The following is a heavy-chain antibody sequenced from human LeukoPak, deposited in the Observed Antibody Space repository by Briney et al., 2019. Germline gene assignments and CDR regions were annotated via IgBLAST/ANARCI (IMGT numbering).Heavy chain of an antibody. Sequence: GGSLRLSCAASGFTFSSYWMSWVRQAPGKGLEWVSGISWNSGSIGYADSVKGRFTISRDNAKNSLYLQMNSLRAEDTALYYCAKDRRIAAAGALDYWGQGTLVTVSS. V-gene: IGHV3-9*01. CDR3: AKDRRIAAAGALDY. D-gene: IGHD6-13*01. J-gene: IGHJ4*02. CDR1: GFTFSSYW. CDR2: ISWNSGSI.